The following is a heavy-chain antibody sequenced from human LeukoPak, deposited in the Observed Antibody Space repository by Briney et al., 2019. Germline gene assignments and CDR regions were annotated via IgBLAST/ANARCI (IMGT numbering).Heavy chain of an antibody. CDR3: ARGRYDFWSGYSTYYFDY. V-gene: IGHV4-34*01. Sequence: GSLRLSCAASGFTVSSNYMSWIRQPPGKGLEWIGEINHSGSTNYNPSLRSRVTISVDTSKNQFSLKLSSVTAADTAVYYCARGRYDFWSGYSTYYFDYWGQGTLVTVSS. CDR2: INHSGST. D-gene: IGHD3-3*01. CDR1: GFTVSSNY. J-gene: IGHJ4*02.